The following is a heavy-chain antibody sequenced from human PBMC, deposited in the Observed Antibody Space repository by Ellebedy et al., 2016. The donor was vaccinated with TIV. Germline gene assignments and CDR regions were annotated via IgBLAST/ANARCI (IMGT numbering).Heavy chain of an antibody. CDR3: TTGGRDDVAGY. CDR2: IKSKTDGGTT. Sequence: GGSLRLSCAVSGFTFSDAWANWVRQAPGKGLEWVGRIKSKTDGGTTDYAATVKGRFTISRDDSKSTLYLQMNSLKNEDPAVYSCTTGGRDDVAGYWGQGTPVTVAS. CDR1: GFTFSDAW. J-gene: IGHJ4*02. V-gene: IGHV3-15*07. D-gene: IGHD1-1*01.